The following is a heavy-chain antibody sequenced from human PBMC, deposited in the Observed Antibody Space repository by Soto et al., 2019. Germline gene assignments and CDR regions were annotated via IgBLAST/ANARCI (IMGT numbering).Heavy chain of an antibody. CDR2: TYYRSKWYN. J-gene: IGHJ6*02. V-gene: IGHV6-1*01. CDR1: GDSVSSNSAA. Sequence: PSQTLSLTCAISGDSVSSNSAAWNWIRQSPSRGLEWLGRTYYRSKWYNDYAVSVKSRITINPDTSKNQFSLKLSSVTAADTAVYYCARGLMGERYSSGWYGRGYYYGMDVWGQGTTVTVSS. D-gene: IGHD6-19*01. CDR3: ARGLMGERYSSGWYGRGYYYGMDV.